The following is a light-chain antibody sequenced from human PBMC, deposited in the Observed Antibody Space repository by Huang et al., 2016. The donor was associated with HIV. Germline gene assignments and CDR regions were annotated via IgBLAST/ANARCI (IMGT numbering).Light chain of an antibody. CDR1: QSVSRN. J-gene: IGKJ1*01. CDR3: QQYNNWPGT. Sequence: DIVMTQSPATLSVSPGERATLSCRASQSVSRNLAWYQQKPGQAPRLLIYGASIRATGIPGRFSGSGSATEFTLTISSLQSEDSAAYYCQQYNNWPGTLGQGTKVEI. CDR2: GAS. V-gene: IGKV3-15*01.